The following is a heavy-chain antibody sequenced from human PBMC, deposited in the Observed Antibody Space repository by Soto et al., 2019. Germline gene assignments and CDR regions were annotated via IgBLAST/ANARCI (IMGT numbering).Heavy chain of an antibody. CDR2: ITGDTHEA. Sequence: QVQLVQSGAEVKKPGASVTVSCKASGYTFDRYAMSWLRQAPGQGLEWMGWITGDTHEATYAQKFQGRVSVTRDRSTPTADMAVRSLRYDDTAVYYCARGRPTDHGGQGTLVTVSS. CDR3: ARGRPTDH. J-gene: IGHJ1*01. V-gene: IGHV1-18*01. CDR1: GYTFDRYA.